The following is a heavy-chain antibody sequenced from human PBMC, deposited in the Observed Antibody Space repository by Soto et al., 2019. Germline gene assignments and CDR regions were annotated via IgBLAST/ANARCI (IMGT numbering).Heavy chain of an antibody. D-gene: IGHD2-15*01. J-gene: IGHJ4*02. CDR2: ISYDGSNK. CDR3: AKGHNGGKALGY. V-gene: IGHV3-30*18. CDR1: GFTFSSYG. Sequence: QVQLVESGGGVVQPGRSLRLSCAASGFTFSSYGMHWVRQAPGKGLEWVAVISYDGSNKYYADSVKGRFTISRDNSKNTLYLQMNSLSAEDTAVYYCAKGHNGGKALGYWGQGTLVTVSS.